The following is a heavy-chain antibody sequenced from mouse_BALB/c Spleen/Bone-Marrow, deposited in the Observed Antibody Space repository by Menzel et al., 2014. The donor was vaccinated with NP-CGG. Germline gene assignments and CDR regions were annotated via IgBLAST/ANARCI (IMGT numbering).Heavy chain of an antibody. CDR2: IFPRNGST. V-gene: IGHV1-85*01. CDR3: ARSNSISTATDY. CDR1: GYTFTNYD. J-gene: IGHJ2*01. D-gene: IGHD1-2*01. Sequence: VQLQQPGAELVKPGASVKLSCKASGYTFTNYDINWVRQRPEQGLEWIGWIFPRNGSTNYNEKFKGKATLTTDKSSSTAYMQLSRLTSEDSAVYFCARSNSISTATDYWGQGTTLTVSP.